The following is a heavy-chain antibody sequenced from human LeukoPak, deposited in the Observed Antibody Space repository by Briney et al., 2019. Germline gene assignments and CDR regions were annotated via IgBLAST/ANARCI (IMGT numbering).Heavy chain of an antibody. CDR2: IIPIFGTA. CDR1: GGTVSSYA. CDR3: ARESLPAAINYYYYMDV. J-gene: IGHJ6*03. V-gene: IGHV1-69*05. D-gene: IGHD2-2*01. Sequence: SVKLSCKASGGTVSSYAISWVRQAPGQGLEWMGRIIPIFGTANYAQKFQGRVTITTAESTNTAYMELSSLRSGDTAVYYCARESLPAAINYYYYMDVWGKGTTVTAPS.